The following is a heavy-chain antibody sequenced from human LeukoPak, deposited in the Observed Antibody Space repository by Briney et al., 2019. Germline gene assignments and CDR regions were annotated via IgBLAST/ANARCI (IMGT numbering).Heavy chain of an antibody. J-gene: IGHJ5*02. CDR1: GGSISSYY. V-gene: IGHV4-59*01. Sequence: SETLSLTCTVSGGSISSYYWSWIRRPPGKGLEWIGYIYYSGSTNYNPSLKSRVTISVDTSKNQFSLKLSSVTAADTAVYYCARVMAAAGYPNWFDPWGQGTLVTVSS. CDR3: ARVMAAAGYPNWFDP. D-gene: IGHD6-13*01. CDR2: IYYSGST.